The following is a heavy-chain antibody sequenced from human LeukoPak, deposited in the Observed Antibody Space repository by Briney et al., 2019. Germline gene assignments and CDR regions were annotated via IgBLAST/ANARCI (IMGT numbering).Heavy chain of an antibody. CDR3: SRSNIVVVPAATYYYYMDV. CDR1: GGTFSSYA. CDR2: IIPIFGTA. Sequence: GASVKVSCKASGGTFSSYAISWVRQAPGPGREWMGRIIPIFGTASYAQKFQGRVTITTDESTSTAYMELSSLRSEDTAVYYCSRSNIVVVPAATYYYYMDVWGKGTTVTVSS. D-gene: IGHD2-2*01. J-gene: IGHJ6*03. V-gene: IGHV1-69*05.